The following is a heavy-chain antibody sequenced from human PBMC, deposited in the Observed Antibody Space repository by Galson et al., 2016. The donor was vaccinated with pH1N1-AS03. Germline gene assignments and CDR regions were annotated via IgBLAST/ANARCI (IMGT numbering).Heavy chain of an antibody. J-gene: IGHJ4*02. CDR3: AVETRTTAAGGIDF. D-gene: IGHD6-25*01. CDR2: IIRLLGMT. CDR1: GGAFSTYT. Sequence: SVKVSCKASGGAFSTYTINWVRQAPGQGLEWMGRIIRLLGMTHYAQKFQGRVTITADNSATAAYMQLNSLRSEDTAMYYCAVETRTTAAGGIDFWGQGTLVTVSS. V-gene: IGHV1-69*02.